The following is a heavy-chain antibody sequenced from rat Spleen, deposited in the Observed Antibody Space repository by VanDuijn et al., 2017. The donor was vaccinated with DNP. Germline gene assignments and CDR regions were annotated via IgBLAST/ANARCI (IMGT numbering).Heavy chain of an antibody. V-gene: IGHV5-22*01. CDR2: IRYDGGSS. Sequence: EVQLVESGGDLVQPGRSLKLFCAASGFTFSDYYMAWIRQAPTMGLEWVAYIRYDGGSSYNGDSVKGRFTISRDNAKNTVHLQMNSLRSADTATYYCASWAPIAPISTSNYWGQGVMVTVSS. CDR1: GFTFSDYY. CDR3: ASWAPIAPISTSNY. J-gene: IGHJ2*01. D-gene: IGHD1-2*01.